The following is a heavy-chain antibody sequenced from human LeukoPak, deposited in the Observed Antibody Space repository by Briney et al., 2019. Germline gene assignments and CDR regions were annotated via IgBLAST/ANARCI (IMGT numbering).Heavy chain of an antibody. CDR1: GFTFSSYA. D-gene: IGHD3-16*02. V-gene: IGHV3-23*01. Sequence: GGSLRLSCAASGFTFSSYAMSWVRQAPGKGLEWVSAISGSGGSRYYADSVKGRVTISRDNYQDPLYMEMNNLRAEDTAVYYCAKDLGLRLGEVSSYPAQWGQGTLVTVSS. CDR2: ISGSGGSR. CDR3: AKDLGLRLGEVSSYPAQ. J-gene: IGHJ4*02.